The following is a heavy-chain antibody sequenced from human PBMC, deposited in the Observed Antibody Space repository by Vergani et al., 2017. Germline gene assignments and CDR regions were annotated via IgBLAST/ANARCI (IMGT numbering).Heavy chain of an antibody. V-gene: IGHV4-59*01. D-gene: IGHD2-21*02. CDR3: ARNPYCGGDCYLDAFDI. CDR1: GGSISSYY. J-gene: IGHJ3*02. CDR2: IYYSGST. Sequence: QVQLQESGPGLVKPSETLSLTCTVSGGSISSYYWSWIRQPPGKGLEWIGYIYYSGSTNYNPSLKSRVTISVDTSKNQFSLKLSSVTAADTAVYYCARNPYCGGDCYLDAFDIWGQGTMVTVSS.